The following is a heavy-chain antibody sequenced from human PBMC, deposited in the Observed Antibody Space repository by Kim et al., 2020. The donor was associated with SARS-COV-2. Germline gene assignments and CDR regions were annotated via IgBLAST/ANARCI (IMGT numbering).Heavy chain of an antibody. J-gene: IGHJ6*01. V-gene: IGHV3-33*06. CDR1: GFTFSSYG. CDR3: AKDSRSSISVHYYAMDV. Sequence: GGFLRLSCAASGFTFSSYGMNWLRQVPGKGLEWVAHVSYDGSDKYYADSVKGRFTISKDFSRKTLYLQMNSLRAGDTALYYCAKDSRSSISVHYYAMDV. D-gene: IGHD6-19*01. CDR2: VSYDGSDK.